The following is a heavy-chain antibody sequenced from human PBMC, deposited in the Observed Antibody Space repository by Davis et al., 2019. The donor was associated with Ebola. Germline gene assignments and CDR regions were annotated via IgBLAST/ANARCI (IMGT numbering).Heavy chain of an antibody. V-gene: IGHV3-23*01. CDR2: ISSNGDTA. D-gene: IGHD6-19*01. J-gene: IGHJ4*02. CDR1: GLTFSNYD. CDR3: VKMGSHSGWYDYCDS. Sequence: GESLKISCVDSGLTFSNYDMSWVRQAPGKGLDWVSRISSNGDTAYYADSVRGRFTISRDNSRNTLYLQMNSLRADDTAIYYCVKMGSHSGWYDYCDSWGQGTPVTVSS.